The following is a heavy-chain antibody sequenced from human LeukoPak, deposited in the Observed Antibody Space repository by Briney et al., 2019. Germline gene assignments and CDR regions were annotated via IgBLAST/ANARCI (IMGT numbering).Heavy chain of an antibody. CDR3: AREPYLQYYGMDV. CDR2: INPNSGGT. CDR1: GYTFTGYY. D-gene: IGHD1-26*01. J-gene: IGHJ6*02. Sequence: ASVKVSCKASGYTFTGYYMHWMRQAPGQGLEWMGWINPNSGGTNYAQKFQGRVTMTRDTSISTAYMELSRLRSDDTAVYYCAREPYLQYYGMDVWGQGTTVTVSS. V-gene: IGHV1-2*02.